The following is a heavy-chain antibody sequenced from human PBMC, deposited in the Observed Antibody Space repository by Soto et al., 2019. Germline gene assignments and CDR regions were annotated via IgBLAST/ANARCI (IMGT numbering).Heavy chain of an antibody. CDR1: GYTFTSYY. D-gene: IGHD4-4*01. CDR2: INPSGGST. Sequence: ASLKVSCKASGYTFTSYYMHWVRQAPGQGLEWMGIINPSGGSTSYAQKFQGRVTMTRDTSTSTVYMELSSLRSEDTAVYYCARAMTTIHYGMDVWGQGTTVTVSS. J-gene: IGHJ6*02. V-gene: IGHV1-46*01. CDR3: ARAMTTIHYGMDV.